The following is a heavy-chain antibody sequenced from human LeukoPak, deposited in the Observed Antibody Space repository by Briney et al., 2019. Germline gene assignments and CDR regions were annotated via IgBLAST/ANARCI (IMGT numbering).Heavy chain of an antibody. CDR2: IDWDDDK. J-gene: IGHJ3*02. D-gene: IGHD1-26*01. CDR3: ARGSGTYYDI. V-gene: IGHV2-70*04. CDR1: GFSFGTSGMR. Sequence: GTGPALMQPRPTLTLTCTFSGFSFGTSGMRVGWIRQPPGEALEWLRHIDWDDDKFYRTSLKTRLTISKVTSKTQVVLTTTNMDPVDTATYYCARGSGTYYDIWGQGTMVTVSS.